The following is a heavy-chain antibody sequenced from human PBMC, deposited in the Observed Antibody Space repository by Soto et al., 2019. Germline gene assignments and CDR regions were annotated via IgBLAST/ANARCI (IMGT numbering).Heavy chain of an antibody. CDR2: ISAYDGDT. J-gene: IGHJ6*02. CDR1: GYRFSSYG. V-gene: IGHV1-18*01. D-gene: IGHD3-16*01. Sequence: QAQLVQSGGEVKKPGASVKVSCKASGYRFSSYGFVWVRQAPGQGLEWMGWISAYDGDTKYAQNLQGRMTMTIDTSTTTADMDLRSLRPDDTAVYYCVRDQGGTTVPADYHGMDVWGQGTTVIVSS. CDR3: VRDQGGTTVPADYHGMDV.